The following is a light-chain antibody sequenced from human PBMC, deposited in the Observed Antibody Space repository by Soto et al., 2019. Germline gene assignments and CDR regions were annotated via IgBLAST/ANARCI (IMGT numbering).Light chain of an antibody. CDR2: GAS. Sequence: EIVLTQSPATLSLSPGERATLSCRASQSVSSYLAWYQQKPGQTPRLLIYGASNRATGIPARFSGSGSGTDFTLTISSLEPEDFAVYYCQLRSNWPITFGQGTRLEIK. V-gene: IGKV3-11*01. CDR3: QLRSNWPIT. CDR1: QSVSSY. J-gene: IGKJ5*01.